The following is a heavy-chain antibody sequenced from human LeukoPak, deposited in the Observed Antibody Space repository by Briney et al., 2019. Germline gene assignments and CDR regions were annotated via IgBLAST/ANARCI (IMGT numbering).Heavy chain of an antibody. CDR2: SGSTT. CDR3: TRDSSYGDYSTAFDY. J-gene: IGHJ4*02. V-gene: IGHV3-23*01. D-gene: IGHD4-17*01. Sequence: GGSLRFSCAASGFIFSSYAMTWVRQALGKGLEWVSSSGSTTDYSDSVKGRFTISRDNSKNTLYLQMNSLSAEDTAVYYCTRDSSYGDYSTAFDYWGQGALVTVSS. CDR1: GFIFSSYA.